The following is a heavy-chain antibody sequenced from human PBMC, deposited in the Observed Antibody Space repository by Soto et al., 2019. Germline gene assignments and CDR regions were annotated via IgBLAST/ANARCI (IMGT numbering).Heavy chain of an antibody. V-gene: IGHV3-74*03. CDR2: INSDGSST. D-gene: IGHD3-10*01. CDR1: GFTFSSYW. Sequence: GGSLRLSCAASGFTFSSYWMHWVRQAPGKGLVWVSRINSDGSSTTYADSVKGRFTISRDNAKNTLYLQMNNLRVEDTAVYYCARHDRSDSPGFDPWGQGTLVTVSS. J-gene: IGHJ5*02. CDR3: ARHDRSDSPGFDP.